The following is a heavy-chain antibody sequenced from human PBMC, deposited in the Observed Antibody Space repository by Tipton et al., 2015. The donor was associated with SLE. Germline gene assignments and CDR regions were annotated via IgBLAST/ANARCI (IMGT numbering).Heavy chain of an antibody. CDR1: GFTFSSYE. D-gene: IGHD6-13*01. V-gene: IGHV4-34*01. CDR3: ARKFSSWSFWDY. CDR2: IYHSGGT. J-gene: IGHJ4*02. Sequence: LRLSCAASGFTFSSYELNWVRQAPGKGLEWIGEIYHSGGTNYNPSLKSRVTISVDTSKNQFSLKLNSVTAADTAVFYCARKFSSWSFWDYWGQVTLVSVSS.